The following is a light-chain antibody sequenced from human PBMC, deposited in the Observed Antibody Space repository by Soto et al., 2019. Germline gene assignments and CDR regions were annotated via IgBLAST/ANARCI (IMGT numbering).Light chain of an antibody. V-gene: IGLV1-40*01. J-gene: IGLJ2*01. CDR2: ANS. CDR1: SSNIGAGYD. CDR3: QSYDNSLRV. Sequence: QSALTQPPSVSGAPGQRVTISCTGSSSNIGAGYDVHWYQQLPGTAPKLLIYANSNRPSGVPDRFSGSKSGTSASLAITGLQAEDEADYYCQSYDNSLRVFGGGTQLTVL.